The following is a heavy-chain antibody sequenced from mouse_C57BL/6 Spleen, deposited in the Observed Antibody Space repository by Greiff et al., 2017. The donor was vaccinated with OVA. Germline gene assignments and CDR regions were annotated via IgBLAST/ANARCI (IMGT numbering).Heavy chain of an antibody. CDR3: ARWWLLFYAMDY. Sequence: QVQLKQSGPELVKPGASVKISCKASGYAFSSSWMNWVKQRPGKGLEWIGRIYPGDGDTNYNGKFKGKATLTADKSSSTAYMQLSSLTSEDSAVYFCARWWLLFYAMDYWGQGTSVTVSS. D-gene: IGHD2-3*01. V-gene: IGHV1-82*01. J-gene: IGHJ4*01. CDR1: GYAFSSSW. CDR2: IYPGDGDT.